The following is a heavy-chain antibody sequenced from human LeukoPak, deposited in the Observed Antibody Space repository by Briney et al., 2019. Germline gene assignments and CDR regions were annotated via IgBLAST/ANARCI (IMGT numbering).Heavy chain of an antibody. V-gene: IGHV4-59*11. CDR1: GDSTSSHY. CDR3: ARTDYYDSSGYYGAAGAFDI. J-gene: IGHJ3*02. Sequence: SETLSLTCTVSGDSTSSHYWSWIRQPPGKGLEWIGYIYYSGSTNYNPSLKSRVTISVDTSKNQFSLKLSSVTAADTAVYYCARTDYYDSSGYYGAAGAFDIWGQGTMVTVSS. CDR2: IYYSGST. D-gene: IGHD3-22*01.